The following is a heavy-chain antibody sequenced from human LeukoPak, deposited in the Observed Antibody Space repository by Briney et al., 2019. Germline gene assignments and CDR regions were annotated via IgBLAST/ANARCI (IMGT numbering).Heavy chain of an antibody. CDR2: IKNNGGN. CDR1: GGSISTYS. CDR3: ARDAGGAWFDP. V-gene: IGHV4-59*01. Sequence: SETLSLTCTVSGGSISTYSWNWIRQSPGQGLEWIGYIKNNGGNYNNPSLKSRVTISLDTSKNQFSLKLTSVTAADTAVYYCARDAGGAWFDPWGQGTLVTVSS. J-gene: IGHJ5*02. D-gene: IGHD3-10*01.